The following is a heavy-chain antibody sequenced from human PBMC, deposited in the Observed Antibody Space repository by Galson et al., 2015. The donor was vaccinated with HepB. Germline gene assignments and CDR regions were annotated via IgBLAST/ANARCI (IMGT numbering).Heavy chain of an antibody. J-gene: IGHJ6*02. CDR2: ISSGDGST. D-gene: IGHD2-21*01. CDR3: ARDPLPWAIGAMDV. CDR1: GFTFSNYA. V-gene: IGHV3-23*01. Sequence: SLRLSCAASGFTFSNYAMTWVRQAPGKGLEWVSVISSGDGSTYYADSVKGRFTISRDNSKNMLYLQMSSLRAEDTAIYSCARDPLPWAIGAMDVWGQGTTVTVSS.